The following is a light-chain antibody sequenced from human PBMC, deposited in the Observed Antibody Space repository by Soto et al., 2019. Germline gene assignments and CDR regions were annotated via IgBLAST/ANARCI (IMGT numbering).Light chain of an antibody. CDR3: CSFAGSNSWV. CDR2: EAT. V-gene: IGLV2-23*01. J-gene: IGLJ3*02. CDR1: SSDVGTYDL. Sequence: QSALTQPASVSGSPGQSITISCTGSSSDVGTYDLVSWYQHHPGAAPKLMMYEATRRPSGISNRFSGSKSGNTASLTISGLQAEDEADYYCCSFAGSNSWVFGGGTTLTVL.